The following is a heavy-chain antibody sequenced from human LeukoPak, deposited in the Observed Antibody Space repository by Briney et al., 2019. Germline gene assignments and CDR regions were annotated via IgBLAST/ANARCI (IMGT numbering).Heavy chain of an antibody. V-gene: IGHV4-4*07. CDR2: IYTSGST. D-gene: IGHD2-2*01. Sequence: PSETLSLTCTVSGGSISSYYWSWIRQPAGKGLEWIGRIYTSGSTNYNPSLKSRVTISVDTSKNQFSLKLSSVTAADTAVYYCARTTEGYCRSTSCYGFYYSYYMDVWGKGTTVTISS. J-gene: IGHJ6*03. CDR3: ARTTEGYCRSTSCYGFYYSYYMDV. CDR1: GGSISSYY.